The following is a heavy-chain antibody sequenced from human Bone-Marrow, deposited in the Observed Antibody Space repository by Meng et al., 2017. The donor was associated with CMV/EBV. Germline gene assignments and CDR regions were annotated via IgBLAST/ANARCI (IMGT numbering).Heavy chain of an antibody. CDR2: INPSGGST. J-gene: IGHJ3*01. Sequence: ASVKVSCKASGGTFSSYAISWVRQAPGQGLEWMGIINPSGGSTSYAQKFQGRVTMTRDTSTSTVYMELSSLRSEDTAVYYCARITQTYYYDSSGYENAFDVWGQGTMVTVS. V-gene: IGHV1-46*01. CDR1: GGTFSSYA. D-gene: IGHD3-22*01. CDR3: ARITQTYYYDSSGYENAFDV.